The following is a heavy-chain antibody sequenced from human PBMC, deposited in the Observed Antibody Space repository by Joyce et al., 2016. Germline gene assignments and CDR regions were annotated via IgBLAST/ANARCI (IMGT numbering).Heavy chain of an antibody. V-gene: IGHV2-5*02. CDR2: IYWDDGK. CDR3: AHRANGGYDPSAFDF. J-gene: IGHJ4*02. D-gene: IGHD5-12*01. CDR1: VFSLSRRGVG. Sequence: QITLKASGPTLVKPTQTLTLTCALSVFSLSRRGVGVGWIRQPPGKALEWLALIYWDDGKRYSPDLKCRLTITKDTSRNQVVLTMTNMDPVDTATYYGAHRANGGYDPSAFDFWGQGTLVTVSS.